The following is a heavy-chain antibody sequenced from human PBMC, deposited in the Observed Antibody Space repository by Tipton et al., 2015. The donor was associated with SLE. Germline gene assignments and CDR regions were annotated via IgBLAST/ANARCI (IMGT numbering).Heavy chain of an antibody. D-gene: IGHD2-2*01. V-gene: IGHV4-34*01. CDR1: GGSFSGYY. J-gene: IGHJ2*01. CDR2: INHSGTT. Sequence: TLSLTCAVYGGSFSGYYWSWIRQPPGKGLEGIGEINHSGTTYYNPSLKSRVTMSVDTSKSQFSLKLSSVTATDTAVYYCARRPPYQPRNEYFDLWGRGTLVTVSS. CDR3: ARRPPYQPRNEYFDL.